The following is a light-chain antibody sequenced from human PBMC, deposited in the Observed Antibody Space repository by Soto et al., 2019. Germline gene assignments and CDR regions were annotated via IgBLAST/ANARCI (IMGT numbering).Light chain of an antibody. Sequence: DIQLTQSPSTLSASVGDRVTITCRASQNINNSLAWYQQKPGKAPKLLIYTTSTLEHGVPSRFSGRGSGTDFTLTISSLQPDDLATYFCQQYYSDWTFGQGTKVEI. V-gene: IGKV1-5*03. CDR3: QQYYSDWT. CDR1: QNINNS. J-gene: IGKJ1*01. CDR2: TTS.